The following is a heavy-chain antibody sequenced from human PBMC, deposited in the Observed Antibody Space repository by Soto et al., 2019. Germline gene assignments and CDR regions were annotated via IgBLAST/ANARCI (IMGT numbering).Heavy chain of an antibody. CDR1: GFTFSAYG. CDR2: ILFDSRDK. J-gene: IGHJ3*01. CDR3: ARVCGGDCGNAFDV. V-gene: IGHV3-33*05. D-gene: IGHD2-21*02. Sequence: QVQLVESGGGVVQPGRSLRLSCAASGFTFSAYGIHWVRQAPGKGLEWVATILFDSRDKLYVDSMNGRLTISRENSRNTVYLQMDSLRAEDTAVYHCARVCGGDCGNAFDVWGQGTVVAVSP.